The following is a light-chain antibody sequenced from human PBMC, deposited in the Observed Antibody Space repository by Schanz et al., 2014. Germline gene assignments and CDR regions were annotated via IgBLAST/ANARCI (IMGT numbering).Light chain of an antibody. CDR3: QQFGSSPWT. Sequence: EIVMTQSPDTLSVSPGERATLSCRASQSVSNNLAWYQQKPGQAPRLLIYGASSRATGIPDRFSGSGSGTDFTLTISKLEPEDFAVYYCQQFGSSPWTFGQGTRVEI. V-gene: IGKV3-20*01. J-gene: IGKJ1*01. CDR2: GAS. CDR1: QSVSNN.